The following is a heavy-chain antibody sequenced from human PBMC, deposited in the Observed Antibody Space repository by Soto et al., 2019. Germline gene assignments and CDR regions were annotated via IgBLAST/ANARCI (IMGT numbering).Heavy chain of an antibody. CDR1: GITFSRYA. J-gene: IGHJ4*02. CDR3: AARPVAENGNVFDY. CDR2: ISGSGAST. V-gene: IGHV3-23*01. D-gene: IGHD1-1*01. Sequence: EVRLLESGGGLVQPGGSLRLSCAASGITFSRYAMGWVRQAPGKGLAWVSSISGSGASTNYTDSVKGRFTISKNSSRNTQHLQMNSLSAEDTALYLCAARPVAENGNVFDYWGQGTLVTVSS.